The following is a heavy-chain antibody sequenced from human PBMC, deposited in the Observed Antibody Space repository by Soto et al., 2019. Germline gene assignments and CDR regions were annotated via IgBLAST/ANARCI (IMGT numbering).Heavy chain of an antibody. CDR3: AKAALYYDSSGYSDSRYYFGS. CDR2: ISGSGGSR. Sequence: VQLLESGGGLVQPGGSLRLSCAASGFTFSPCAMNWVRQAPGKGLKWVSGISGSGGSRHYADSARGRFTISRDNSKNTLFLQMNSLGAEDTAVYYCAKAALYYDSSGYSDSRYYFGSWGQGTLVTVSS. D-gene: IGHD3-22*01. J-gene: IGHJ4*02. V-gene: IGHV3-23*01. CDR1: GFTFSPCA.